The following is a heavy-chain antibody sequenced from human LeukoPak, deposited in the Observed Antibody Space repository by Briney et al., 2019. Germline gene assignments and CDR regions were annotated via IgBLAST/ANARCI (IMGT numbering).Heavy chain of an antibody. CDR3: ARDPGSQGRAVAPGT. CDR2: ISSSSSYI. J-gene: IGHJ5*02. CDR1: GFTFSSYS. D-gene: IGHD6-19*01. Sequence: GGSLRLSCAASGFTFSSYSMNWVRQAPGKGLEWVSSISSSSSYIYYADSVKGRFTISRDNAKNSLYLQMNSLRAEDTAVYYCARDPGSQGRAVAPGTWGQGTLVTVSS. V-gene: IGHV3-21*01.